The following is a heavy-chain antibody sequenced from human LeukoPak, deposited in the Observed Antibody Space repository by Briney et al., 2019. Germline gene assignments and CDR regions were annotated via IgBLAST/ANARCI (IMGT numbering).Heavy chain of an antibody. CDR2: IYSGGDT. J-gene: IGHJ4*02. CDR1: GFTVSSTY. CDR3: GKDLARGAIGY. Sequence: GGSLRLSCTPSGFTVSSTYINWVRQAPGKGLEWVSIIYSGGDTYYADSVKGRFTISRDDSNNMLFLQMNSLRVEDTAVYYCGKDLARGAIGYWGQGTLVTVSS. V-gene: IGHV3-66*01. D-gene: IGHD2-2*01.